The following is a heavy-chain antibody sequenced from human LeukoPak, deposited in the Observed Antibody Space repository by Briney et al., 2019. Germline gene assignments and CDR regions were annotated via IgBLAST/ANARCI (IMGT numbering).Heavy chain of an antibody. Sequence: GGSLKISCKGSGYSFTSYWIGWVRQMPGKGLEWMGIIYPGDSDTRYSPSFQGQVTISADKSISTAYLQWSSLKASDTAMYYCAREGTAGTNLNWFDPWGQGTLVTVSS. J-gene: IGHJ5*02. CDR3: AREGTAGTNLNWFDP. D-gene: IGHD1-1*01. V-gene: IGHV5-51*01. CDR1: GYSFTSYW. CDR2: IYPGDSDT.